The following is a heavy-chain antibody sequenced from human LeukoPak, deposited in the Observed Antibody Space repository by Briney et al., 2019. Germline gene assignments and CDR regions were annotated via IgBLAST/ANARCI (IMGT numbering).Heavy chain of an antibody. CDR2: ISGKTGNA. CDR1: GFTFSNSA. V-gene: IGHV3-23*01. D-gene: IGHD4-17*01. CDR3: AKREVTNTRYFDY. J-gene: IGHJ4*02. Sequence: GGSLRLSCAASGFTFSNSAMGWVRQAPGKGLKWVSSISGKTGNAYYADSVKGRFTTSRDNSKNTLYLQMNSLRAEDSAIYYCAKREVTNTRYFDYWGQGTLVTVSS.